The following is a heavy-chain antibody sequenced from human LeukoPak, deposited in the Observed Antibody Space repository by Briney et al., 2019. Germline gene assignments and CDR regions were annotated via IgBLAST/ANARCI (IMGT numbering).Heavy chain of an antibody. J-gene: IGHJ6*03. CDR2: IYYSGST. Sequence: PSETLSLTCTVSGGSIISYYWSWIRQPPGKGLEWIGYIYYSGSTNYNPSLKSRVTISVDTSKNQFSLKLSSVTAADTAVYYCARASRITIFGVATNYMDVSGKRTTVTVSS. D-gene: IGHD3-3*01. V-gene: IGHV4-59*01. CDR3: ARASRITIFGVATNYMDV. CDR1: GGSIISYY.